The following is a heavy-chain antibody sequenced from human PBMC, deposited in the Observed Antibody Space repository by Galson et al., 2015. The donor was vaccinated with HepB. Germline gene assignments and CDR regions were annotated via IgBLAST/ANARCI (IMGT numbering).Heavy chain of an antibody. D-gene: IGHD5-12*01. CDR1: GGTFSSYA. Sequence: SVKVSCKVSGGTFSSYAISWVRQAPGQGLEWMGGIIPIFGTANYAQRFQGRVTITADESTSTAYMELSSLRSEDTAVYYCARDIGLDIVATMCCYYYGMDVWGQGTTVTVSS. V-gene: IGHV1-69*13. CDR2: IIPIFGTA. CDR3: ARDIGLDIVATMCCYYYGMDV. J-gene: IGHJ6*02.